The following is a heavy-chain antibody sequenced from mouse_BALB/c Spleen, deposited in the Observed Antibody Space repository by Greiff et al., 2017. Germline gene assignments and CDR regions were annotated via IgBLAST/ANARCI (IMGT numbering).Heavy chain of an antibody. CDR1: GYTFTSYY. CDR3: ARGDYDYDEVDY. Sequence: QVQLQQSGPELVKPGASVRISCKASGYTFTSYYIHWVKQRPGQRLEWIGWIYPGNVNTKYNEKFKGKATLTADKSSSTAYMQLSSLTSEDSAVYFCARGDYDYDEVDYWGQGTTLTVSS. V-gene: IGHV1S56*01. J-gene: IGHJ2*01. CDR2: IYPGNVNT. D-gene: IGHD2-4*01.